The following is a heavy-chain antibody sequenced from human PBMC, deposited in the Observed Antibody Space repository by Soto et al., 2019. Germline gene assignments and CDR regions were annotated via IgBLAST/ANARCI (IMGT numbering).Heavy chain of an antibody. J-gene: IGHJ4*02. Sequence: QVHLVQSGAEVKTPGASVTISCKASGYTFSDYGIHWIRQAPGQRPEWLGWILCLNDRKEYSQKFQGRISLTRDTSASTAYTGLSRLRSEDTAVYYCARGRRTCTEKTCYTDFDFWGQGSLVSVSS. D-gene: IGHD2-2*02. CDR2: ILCLNDRK. CDR1: GYTFSDYG. CDR3: ARGRRTCTEKTCYTDFDF. V-gene: IGHV1-3*01.